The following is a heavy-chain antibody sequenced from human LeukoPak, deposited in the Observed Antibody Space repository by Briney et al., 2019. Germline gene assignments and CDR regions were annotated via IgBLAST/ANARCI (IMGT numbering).Heavy chain of an antibody. CDR1: GFTFSSYW. Sequence: GGSLRLSCAASGFTFSSYWMSWVRQAPGKGLEWVANIKQDESEKYYVDTVKGRFTISRDNAKNSLYLQMNSLRAEDTAVYYCARDKIEGPTKLDYWGQGILVTVSS. CDR3: ARDKIEGPTKLDY. J-gene: IGHJ4*02. CDR2: IKQDESEK. V-gene: IGHV3-7*01. D-gene: IGHD1-1*01.